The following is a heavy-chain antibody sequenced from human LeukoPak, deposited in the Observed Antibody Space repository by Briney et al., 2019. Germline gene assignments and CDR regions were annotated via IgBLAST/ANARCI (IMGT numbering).Heavy chain of an antibody. D-gene: IGHD2-15*01. Sequence: PGGSLRLSCAASGFTFSSYAMSWVRQAPGKGLEWVSAISGSGGSTYYADSVKGRFTISRDNSKNTLYLQMNSLRAEDTAVYYCAKKDGGGSRYSNRNAFDIWGQGTMVTVSS. V-gene: IGHV3-23*01. CDR2: ISGSGGST. CDR1: GFTFSSYA. CDR3: AKKDGGGSRYSNRNAFDI. J-gene: IGHJ3*02.